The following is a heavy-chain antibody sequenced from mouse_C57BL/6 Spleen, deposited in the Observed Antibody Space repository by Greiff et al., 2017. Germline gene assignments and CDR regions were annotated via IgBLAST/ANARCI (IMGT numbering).Heavy chain of an antibody. V-gene: IGHV1-5*01. J-gene: IGHJ4*01. CDR3: TIYYDYDDAMDY. Sequence: VQLKQSGTVLARPGASVKMSCKTSGYTFTSYWMHWVKQRPGQGLEWIGAIYPGNSDTSYNQKFKGKAKLTAVTSASTAYMELSSLTNEDSAVYYCTIYYDYDDAMDYWGQGTSVTVSS. D-gene: IGHD2-4*01. CDR1: GYTFTSYW. CDR2: IYPGNSDT.